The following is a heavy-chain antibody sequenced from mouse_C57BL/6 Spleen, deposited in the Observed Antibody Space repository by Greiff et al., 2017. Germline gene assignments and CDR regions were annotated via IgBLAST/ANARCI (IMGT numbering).Heavy chain of an antibody. CDR3: AREGDYGYEDYFDY. J-gene: IGHJ2*01. CDR2: ISYDGSN. V-gene: IGHV3-6*01. CDR1: GYSITSGYY. D-gene: IGHD2-2*01. Sequence: EVHLVESGPGLVKPSQSLSLTCSVTGYSITSGYYWNWIRQFPGNKLEWMGYISYDGSNNYNPSLKNRISITRDTSKNQFFLKLNSVTTEDTATYYCAREGDYGYEDYFDYWGQGTTLTVSS.